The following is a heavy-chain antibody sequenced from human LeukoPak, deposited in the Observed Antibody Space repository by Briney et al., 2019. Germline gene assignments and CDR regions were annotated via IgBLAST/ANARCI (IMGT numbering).Heavy chain of an antibody. CDR2: INHSGST. Sequence: SETLSLTCAVYGGSFSEYYWSWIRQPPGKGLEWIGEINHSGSTNYNPSLKSRVTISVDTSKNQFSLKLSSVTAADTAVYYCARGPPGIAVAGTDYWFDPWGQGSLVTVS. V-gene: IGHV4-34*01. CDR1: GGSFSEYY. CDR3: ARGPPGIAVAGTDYWFDP. J-gene: IGHJ5*02. D-gene: IGHD6-19*01.